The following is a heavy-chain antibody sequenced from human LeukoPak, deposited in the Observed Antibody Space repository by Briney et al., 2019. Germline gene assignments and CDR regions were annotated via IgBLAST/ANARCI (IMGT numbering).Heavy chain of an antibody. D-gene: IGHD5-12*01. CDR2: ISSSSSYI. CDR3: ARRAYAHSGYDLPYYYYYMDV. Sequence: TGGSLRLSCAASGFTFSSYSMNWVRQAPGKGLEWVSSISSSSSYIYYADSVKGRFTISRDNAKNSLYLQMNSLRAEDTAVCYCARRAYAHSGYDLPYYYYYMDVWGKGTTVTVS. J-gene: IGHJ6*03. CDR1: GFTFSSYS. V-gene: IGHV3-21*01.